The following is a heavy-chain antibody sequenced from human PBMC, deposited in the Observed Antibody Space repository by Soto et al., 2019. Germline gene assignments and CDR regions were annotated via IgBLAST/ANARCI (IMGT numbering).Heavy chain of an antibody. CDR2: IYYSGST. V-gene: IGHV4-31*03. Sequence: QVQLQESGPGLVKPSQTLSLTCTVSGGSISSGGYYWSWVRQHPGKGLEWIGYIYYSGSTYYNPSLKSRVTISVDPSKNQFSLKLSSVTAADTAVYYCARGLWFGEFRGWFDPWGQGTLVTVSS. J-gene: IGHJ5*02. D-gene: IGHD3-10*01. CDR3: ARGLWFGEFRGWFDP. CDR1: GGSISSGGYY.